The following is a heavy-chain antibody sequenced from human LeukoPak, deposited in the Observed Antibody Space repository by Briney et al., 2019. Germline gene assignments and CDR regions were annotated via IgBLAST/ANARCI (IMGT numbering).Heavy chain of an antibody. CDR3: AKDTSIGRYCTNGVCSPFDY. CDR2: ISDSGGST. J-gene: IGHJ4*02. Sequence: GGSLRLSCAASGFTFSSYAMSWVCQAPGKGLEWVSAISDSGGSTYDADSVKGRFTISRDNSKNTLYLQMNSLRAEDTAVYYCAKDTSIGRYCTNGVCSPFDYWGQGTLVTVSS. V-gene: IGHV3-23*01. CDR1: GFTFSSYA. D-gene: IGHD2-8*01.